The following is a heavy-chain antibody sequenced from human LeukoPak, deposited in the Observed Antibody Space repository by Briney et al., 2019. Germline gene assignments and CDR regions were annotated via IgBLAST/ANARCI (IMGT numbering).Heavy chain of an antibody. CDR3: ARDSYYDSSGSGGD. Sequence: SVKVSCKASGGTFSSYAISWVRQAPGQGLEWMGRTIPILGIANYAQKFQGRVTITADKSTSTAYMELSSLRSEDTAVYYCARDSYYDSSGSGGDWGQGTLVTVSS. V-gene: IGHV1-69*04. CDR2: TIPILGIA. J-gene: IGHJ4*02. D-gene: IGHD3-22*01. CDR1: GGTFSSYA.